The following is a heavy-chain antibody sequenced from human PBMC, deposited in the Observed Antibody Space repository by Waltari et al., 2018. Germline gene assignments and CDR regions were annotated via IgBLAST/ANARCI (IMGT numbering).Heavy chain of an antibody. Sequence: EVHLLESGGGLVQPGESLRLSCAVSGFPLNDFPMTWVRQVSGKGLGWVSFILNSGYTPFYADSVRGRFTISKDISKNTLFRDMIGLRGEDTATYYCAKSSFNYDFVMATWGQGALVTVSS. V-gene: IGHV3-23*01. J-gene: IGHJ5*02. CDR2: ILNSGYTP. CDR1: GFPLNDFP. CDR3: AKSSFNYDFVMAT. D-gene: IGHD3-3*01.